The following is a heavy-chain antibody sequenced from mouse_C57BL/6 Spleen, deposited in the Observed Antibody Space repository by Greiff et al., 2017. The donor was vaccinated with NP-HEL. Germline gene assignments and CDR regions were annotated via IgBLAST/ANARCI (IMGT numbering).Heavy chain of an antibody. CDR1: GYTFTSYW. V-gene: IGHV1-52*01. CDR2: IDPSDSET. J-gene: IGHJ2*01. Sequence: QVQLQQPGAELVRPGSSVKLSCKASGYTFTSYWMHWVKQRPIQGLEWIGNIDPSDSETHYNQKFKDKATLTVDKSSSTAYMQLSSLTSEDSAVYYCARRGYANYGDYWGQGTTLTVSS. D-gene: IGHD2-1*01. CDR3: ARRGYANYGDY.